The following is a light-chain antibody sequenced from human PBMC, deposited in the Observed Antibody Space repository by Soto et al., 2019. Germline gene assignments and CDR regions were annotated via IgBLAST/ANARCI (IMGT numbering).Light chain of an antibody. CDR1: QSISSSY. CDR3: QQYDYSPQT. V-gene: IGKV3-20*01. J-gene: IGKJ1*01. Sequence: VLSQSRGAISLSQAQSAPLSSRGSQSISSSYLAWYQQKPGQAPRLLIYDASTRATGIPARFSGSGSGTDFTLTIRSLQSEDFAVYFCQQYDYSPQTFGQGTKVDIK. CDR2: DAS.